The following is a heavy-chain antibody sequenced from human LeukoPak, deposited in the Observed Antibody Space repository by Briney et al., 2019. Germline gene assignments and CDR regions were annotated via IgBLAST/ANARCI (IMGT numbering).Heavy chain of an antibody. CDR2: ISAYVGNT. D-gene: IGHD3-22*01. CDR3: ARDRTPLNGYYNDRSGYYYSC. CDR1: GYTFSSYG. J-gene: IGHJ4*02. V-gene: IGHV1-18*01. Sequence: GASVEVSCKASGYTFSSYGISWVRQAPGLGLEWMGWISAYVGNTNYAQKVQGRVTMTTDTSTSTAYLELRSLRSDDTAVYYCARDRTPLNGYYNDRSGYYYSCRGQGTPVTVSS.